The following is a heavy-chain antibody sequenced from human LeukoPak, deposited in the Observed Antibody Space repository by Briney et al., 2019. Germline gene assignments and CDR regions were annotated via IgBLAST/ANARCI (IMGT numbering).Heavy chain of an antibody. Sequence: SQTLSLTCAISGDRVSSNSAAWNWIRQSPSRGPEWLGRTYYRSKWYNDYAVSVKSRTTINPDTSKNQFSLQLNSVTPEDTAVYYCARSGVIDMVPFDHWGQGTLVTVSS. CDR2: TYYRSKWYN. CDR3: ARSGVIDMVPFDH. CDR1: GDRVSSNSAA. V-gene: IGHV6-1*01. J-gene: IGHJ4*02. D-gene: IGHD2-21*01.